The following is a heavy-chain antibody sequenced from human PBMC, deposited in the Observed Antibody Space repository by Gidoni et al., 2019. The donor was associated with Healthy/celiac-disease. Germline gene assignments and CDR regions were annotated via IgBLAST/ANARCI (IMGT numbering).Heavy chain of an antibody. CDR1: GFTFDDYA. CDR2: IGWNSGSI. V-gene: IGHV3-9*01. CDR3: AKDIGRWLQFRAFDI. Sequence: EVQLVESGGGLVQPGRSLRLSCAASGFTFDDYAMHWVRQAPGKGLEWVSGIGWNSGSIGYADCVKGRFTISRDNAKNSLYLQMNSLRAEDAALYYCAKDIGRWLQFRAFDIWGQGTMVTVSS. D-gene: IGHD5-12*01. J-gene: IGHJ3*02.